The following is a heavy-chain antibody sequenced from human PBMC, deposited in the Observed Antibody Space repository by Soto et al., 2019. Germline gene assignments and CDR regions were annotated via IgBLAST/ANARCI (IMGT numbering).Heavy chain of an antibody. CDR2: ISAYNGNT. D-gene: IGHD3-10*01. J-gene: IGHJ3*02. CDR3: AKDGSGSYGDAFDI. Sequence: GASVKGAFKACGYTFTSYGMSWVRHAPGQGLEWMGWISAYNGNTNYAQKLQGRVNMTTDTSTSKAYMELRSLRSDDTDVYYCAKDGSGSYGDAFDIWGQGAMDSVSS. CDR1: GYTFTSYG. V-gene: IGHV1-18*01.